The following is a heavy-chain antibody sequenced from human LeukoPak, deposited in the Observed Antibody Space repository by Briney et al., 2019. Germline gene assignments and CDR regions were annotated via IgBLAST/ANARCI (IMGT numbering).Heavy chain of an antibody. D-gene: IGHD6-19*01. J-gene: IGHJ6*03. CDR1: GGTFSSYA. V-gene: IGHV1-69*06. CDR2: IIPIFGTA. Sequence: ASVKVSCKASGGTFSSYAISWVRQAPGQGLEWMGGIIPIFGTANYAQKFQGRVTITADKSTSTAYMELSSLRSEDTAVYYCARPNSSGWYGYYYYYMDVWGKGTTVTVSS. CDR3: ARPNSSGWYGYYYYYMDV.